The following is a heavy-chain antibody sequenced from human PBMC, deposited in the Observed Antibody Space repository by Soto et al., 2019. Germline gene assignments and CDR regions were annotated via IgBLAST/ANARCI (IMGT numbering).Heavy chain of an antibody. CDR3: ARRVVLGDNNILTGRWSAP. Sequence: PPGKGLEWMGSIYYSGSTYYSPSLKRLVTTSVDTSKNEFSMELSSLRSEDTAVYYCARRVVLGDNNILTGRWSAPWGQRTSVTVSS. V-gene: IGHV4-39*07. J-gene: IGHJ5*02. CDR2: IYYSGST. D-gene: IGHD3-9*01.